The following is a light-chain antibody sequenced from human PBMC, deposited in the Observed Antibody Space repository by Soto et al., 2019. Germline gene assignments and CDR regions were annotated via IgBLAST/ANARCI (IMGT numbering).Light chain of an antibody. V-gene: IGKV3-20*01. J-gene: IGKJ1*01. CDR2: GAS. CDR1: QSFSSIY. CDR3: QQYVFSPWT. Sequence: EIVLTQSPGTLSLSPGERATLSCRVSQSFSSIYLAWYQQKPGQAPRLLIYGASTRATGIPDRFSGSGSGADFTLTISRLEPEDFAVYYCQQYVFSPWTFGQGTKVDIK.